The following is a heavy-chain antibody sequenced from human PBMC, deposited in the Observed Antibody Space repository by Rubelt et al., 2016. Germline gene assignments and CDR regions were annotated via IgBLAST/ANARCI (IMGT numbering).Heavy chain of an antibody. J-gene: IGHJ5*02. V-gene: IGHV4-39*01. D-gene: IGHD4-17*01. CDR2: IFSSGST. Sequence: QQQLQESGPGLVKPSETLSLTCIVSGGSISGSSYYWGWIRQPPGKGLEWIASIFSSGSTSYSPSLKSRVTISVDTAKNQFSVKLKSVTAADTAVYYCARRRTVPQNWFDPWGQGTLVTVSS. CDR1: GGSISGSSYY. CDR3: ARRRTVPQNWFDP.